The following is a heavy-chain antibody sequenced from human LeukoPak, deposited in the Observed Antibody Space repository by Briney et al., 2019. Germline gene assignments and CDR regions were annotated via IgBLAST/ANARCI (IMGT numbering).Heavy chain of an antibody. CDR2: IKQDGSEK. CDR1: GFTFSSYW. D-gene: IGHD2-21*02. Sequence: PGGPLRLSCAASGFTFSSYWMSWVRQAPGKGLEWVANIKQDGSEKYYVDSVKGRFTISRDNAKNSLYLQMNSLRAEDTAVYYCARGGDYPLGYYYYYGMDVWGKGTTVTVSS. V-gene: IGHV3-7*03. J-gene: IGHJ6*04. CDR3: ARGGDYPLGYYYYYGMDV.